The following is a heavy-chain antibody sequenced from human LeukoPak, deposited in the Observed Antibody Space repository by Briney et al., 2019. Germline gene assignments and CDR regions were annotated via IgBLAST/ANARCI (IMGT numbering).Heavy chain of an antibody. J-gene: IGHJ3*02. Sequence: TGGSLRLSCAASGFTFSSYWMHWVRQAPGKGLVWVSRINSDGSSTSYADSVKGRFTISRDNAKNTLYLQMNSLRAEDTAVYYCARDPHYDILTGYYIGVYAFDIWGQGTMVTVSS. D-gene: IGHD3-9*01. CDR3: ARDPHYDILTGYYIGVYAFDI. CDR1: GFTFSSYW. CDR2: INSDGSST. V-gene: IGHV3-74*01.